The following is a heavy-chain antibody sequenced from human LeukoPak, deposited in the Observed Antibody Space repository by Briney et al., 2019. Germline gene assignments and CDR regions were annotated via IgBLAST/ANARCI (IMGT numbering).Heavy chain of an antibody. Sequence: GGSLRLSCAASGFTFSSYAMHWVRQAPGKGLEWVAVISYDGSNKYYADSVKGRFTISRDNSKNTLYLQMNSLRAEDTAVYYCARVWAAASPFDYWGQGTLVTVSS. CDR1: GFTFSSYA. CDR3: ARVWAAASPFDY. V-gene: IGHV3-30-3*01. J-gene: IGHJ4*02. D-gene: IGHD6-13*01. CDR2: ISYDGSNK.